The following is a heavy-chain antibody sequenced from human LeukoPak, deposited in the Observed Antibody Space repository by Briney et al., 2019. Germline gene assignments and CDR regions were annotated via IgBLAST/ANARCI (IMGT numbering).Heavy chain of an antibody. Sequence: GGSLRLSCAPSGFTVVTYGMYWFRQAQGKGLEWVAIIWNDGSQTYYGESVKGRFTISKDVSKNTVYLQMNSLRVEDTAVYYCARASGYGRGWPSEYWGQGTQVTVAS. V-gene: IGHV3-33*07. CDR1: GFTVVTYG. J-gene: IGHJ4*02. D-gene: IGHD6-19*01. CDR3: ARASGYGRGWPSEY. CDR2: IWNDGSQT.